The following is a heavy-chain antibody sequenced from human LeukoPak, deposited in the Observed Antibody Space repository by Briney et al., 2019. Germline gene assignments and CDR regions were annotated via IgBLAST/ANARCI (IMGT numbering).Heavy chain of an antibody. CDR1: GFTVSSNY. CDR3: ARDVGYCTNGVCPHDY. J-gene: IGHJ4*02. D-gene: IGHD2-8*01. Sequence: GGSLRLSCAASGFTVSSNYMSWVRQAPGKGLEWVSVIYSGGSTYYADSVKGRFTISRDNAKNSLYLQMNSLRAEDTALYYCARDVGYCTNGVCPHDYWGQGTLVTVSS. CDR2: IYSGGST. V-gene: IGHV3-53*01.